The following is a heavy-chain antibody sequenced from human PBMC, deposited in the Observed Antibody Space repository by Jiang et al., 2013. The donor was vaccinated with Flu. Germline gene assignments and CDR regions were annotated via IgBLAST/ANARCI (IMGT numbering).Heavy chain of an antibody. D-gene: IGHD3-16*01. CDR3: AKDSFKSDYYYYMDV. CDR2: IGDSGGRT. CDR1: GFTFSKYA. Sequence: VQLVESGGGLVQPGGSLRLSCAASGFTFSKYAMSWVRQAPGKGLEWVSSIGDSGGRTYYADSVKGRFTISRDNSKNTLYLQMNSLRAEDTAVYYCAKDSFKSDYYYYMDVWGKGTTVTVSS. V-gene: IGHV3-23*04. J-gene: IGHJ6*03.